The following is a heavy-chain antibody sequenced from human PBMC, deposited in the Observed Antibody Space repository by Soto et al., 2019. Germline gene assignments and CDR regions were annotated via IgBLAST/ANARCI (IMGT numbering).Heavy chain of an antibody. CDR2: IDTFGGT. CDR1: GFTFVCHD. J-gene: IGHJ4*02. Sequence: GGALRLSCAASGFTFVCHDMHSVRQATGKGLEWVSAIDTFGGTYYSGSVKGRFTISREDAKNSLYLQMNSLRVEDTAVYYCASEDQSFRGWYHIDNWGQGTPVTVSS. D-gene: IGHD6-19*01. V-gene: IGHV3-13*01. CDR3: ASEDQSFRGWYHIDN.